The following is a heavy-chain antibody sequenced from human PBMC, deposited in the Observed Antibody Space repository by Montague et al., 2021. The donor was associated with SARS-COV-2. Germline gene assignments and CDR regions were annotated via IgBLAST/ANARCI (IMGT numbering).Heavy chain of an antibody. V-gene: IGHV3-9*01. D-gene: IGHD3-3*01. CDR3: AKDSYYDFWSGYSPGENWFDP. CDR2: ISWNSGSI. CDR1: GFTFGDYA. Sequence: RLSCAASGFTFGDYAMHWVRQAPGKGLEWVSGISWNSGSIGYADSVKGRFTISRDNAKNSLYLQMNSLRAEDTALYCCAKDSYYDFWSGYSPGENWFDPWGQGTLVTVSS. J-gene: IGHJ5*02.